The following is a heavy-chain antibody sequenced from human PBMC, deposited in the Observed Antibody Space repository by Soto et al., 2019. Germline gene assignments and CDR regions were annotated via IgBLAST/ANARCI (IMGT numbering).Heavy chain of an antibody. CDR1: GFVVDDFA. J-gene: IGHJ3*02. V-gene: IGHV3-23*01. Sequence: WGSTRLSCAAAGFVVDDFAMTWVRQAPGKGPEWVSAMSGSGDIRYYADSVKGRFTISRDNSKNTLYLQMNSLKADDTAVYYCARDPNGDYIGAFEMWGQGTMVTVSS. D-gene: IGHD4-17*01. CDR3: ARDPNGDYIGAFEM. CDR2: MSGSGDIR.